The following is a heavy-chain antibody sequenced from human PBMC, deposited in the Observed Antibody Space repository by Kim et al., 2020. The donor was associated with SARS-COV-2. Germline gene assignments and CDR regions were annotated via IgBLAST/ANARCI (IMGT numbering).Heavy chain of an antibody. CDR1: GGSISSYY. Sequence: SETLSLTCTVSGGSISSYYWSWIRQPPGKGLEWIGYIYYSGSTNYNPSLKSRVTISVDTSKNQFSLKLSSVTAADTAMYYCARDQSPGWFGELSPYYYYGMDVWGQGTTVTVSS. CDR3: ARDQSPGWFGELSPYYYYGMDV. V-gene: IGHV4-59*13. J-gene: IGHJ6*02. CDR2: IYYSGST. D-gene: IGHD3-10*01.